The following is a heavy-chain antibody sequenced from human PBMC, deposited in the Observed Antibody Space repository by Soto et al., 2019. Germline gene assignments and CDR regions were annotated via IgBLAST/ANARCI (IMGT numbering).Heavy chain of an antibody. Sequence: ASVKVSCKASGGTFSSSSISWVRQAPGQGLEWMGGIIPIFGTANYAQKFQGRVTITADESTSTAYMELSSLRSEDTAVYYCARRGSSGGYYYYGMDVWGQGTTVTVSS. CDR2: IIPIFGTA. CDR1: GGTFSSSS. CDR3: ARRGSSGGYYYYGMDV. V-gene: IGHV1-69*13. D-gene: IGHD6-6*01. J-gene: IGHJ6*02.